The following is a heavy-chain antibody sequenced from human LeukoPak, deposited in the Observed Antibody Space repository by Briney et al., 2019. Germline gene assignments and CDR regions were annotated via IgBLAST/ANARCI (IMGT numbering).Heavy chain of an antibody. V-gene: IGHV3-48*03. Sequence: GGSLRLSCAASGFTFSSYEMNWVRQAPGKGLEWVSYISSSGSTIYYADSVKGRFTISRDNAKNSLYLQMNSLRAEDTAVYYCARDRKVGSGGSWLYYYYYYMDVWGKGTTVTVSS. J-gene: IGHJ6*03. CDR3: ARDRKVGSGGSWLYYYYYYMDV. D-gene: IGHD1-26*01. CDR2: ISSSGSTI. CDR1: GFTFSSYE.